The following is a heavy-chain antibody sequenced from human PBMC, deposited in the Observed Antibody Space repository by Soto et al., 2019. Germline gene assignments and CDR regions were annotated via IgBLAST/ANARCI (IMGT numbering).Heavy chain of an antibody. J-gene: IGHJ4*02. V-gene: IGHV1-8*02. D-gene: IGHD2-15*01. Sequence: QVQLVQSGAAVKKPGAPVKVPCKASGYAFTSLDINWVQPATGQGLGWLGWMKPKSGSTGAAQRFQVRVAMTRDTHISTAYMELSSLRAGDTAVYYSARGRVYSDGIDSWGQGTLVTVSS. CDR3: ARGRVYSDGIDS. CDR2: MKPKSGST. CDR1: GYAFTSLD.